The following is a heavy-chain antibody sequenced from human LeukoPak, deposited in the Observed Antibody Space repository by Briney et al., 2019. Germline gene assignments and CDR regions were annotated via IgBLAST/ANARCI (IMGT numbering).Heavy chain of an antibody. Sequence: ASVKVSCKASGYTFTGYYMHWVRQAPGRGLEWMGWINPNSGGTNYAQKFQGRVTMTRDTSISTAYMELSRLRSDDTAVYYCARVRWIPRGEFDYWGQGTLVTVSS. D-gene: IGHD5-18*01. CDR3: ARVRWIPRGEFDY. CDR1: GYTFTGYY. CDR2: INPNSGGT. V-gene: IGHV1-2*02. J-gene: IGHJ4*02.